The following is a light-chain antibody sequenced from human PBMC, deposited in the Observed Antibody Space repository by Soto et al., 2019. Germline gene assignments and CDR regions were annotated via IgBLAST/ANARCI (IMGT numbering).Light chain of an antibody. V-gene: IGKV3-15*01. J-gene: IGKJ1*01. CDR1: QSVRSN. CDR2: DAT. CDR3: QQYNNWLT. Sequence: IVMTQFPATLSVFPGERATLSCRASQSVRSNLDWYQQKPGQAPRLLIYDATTRATGIPARFNGSGSGTEFTLSISSLQSEDIAVYYCQQYNNWLTLGQGTKVDIK.